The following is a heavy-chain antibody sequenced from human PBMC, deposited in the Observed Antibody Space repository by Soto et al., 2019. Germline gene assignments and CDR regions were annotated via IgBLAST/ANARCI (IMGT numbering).Heavy chain of an antibody. CDR2: IYYSGST. CDR1: GGSISSGGYY. J-gene: IGHJ4*02. V-gene: IGHV4-31*03. Sequence: QVQLQESGPGLVKPSQTLSLTCTVSGGSISSGGYYWSWIRQHPGKGLEWIGYIYYSGSTYYNPSRKSRVTISVDTSKNQFSLKLSSVTAADTAVYYCARWGWGSGLYYFDYWGQGTLVTVSS. CDR3: ARWGWGSGLYYFDY. D-gene: IGHD3-10*01.